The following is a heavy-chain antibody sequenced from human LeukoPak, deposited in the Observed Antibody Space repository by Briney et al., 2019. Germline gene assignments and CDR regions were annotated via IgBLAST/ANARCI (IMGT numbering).Heavy chain of an antibody. CDR3: ARGRLVGAFDI. J-gene: IGHJ3*02. V-gene: IGHV3-48*03. CDR2: ISSSGSTI. D-gene: IGHD2-8*02. CDR1: GFTFSSYE. Sequence: GGSLRLSCAAAGFTFSSYEMNWVRQAPGKGLEWVSYISSSGSTIYYADSVKGRFTISRDNAKNSLYLQMNSLRAEDTAVYYCARGRLVGAFDIWGQGTMVTVSS.